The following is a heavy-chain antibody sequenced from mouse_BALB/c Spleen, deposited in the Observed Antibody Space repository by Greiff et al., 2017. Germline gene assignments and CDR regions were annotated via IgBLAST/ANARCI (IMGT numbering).Heavy chain of an antibody. V-gene: IGHV5-9*03. Sequence: EVMLVESGGGLVKPGGSLKLSCAASGFTFSSYTMSWVRQTPEKRLEWVATISSGGGNTYYPDSVKGRFTISRDNAKNNLYLQMSSLRSEDTALYYCARYLYYFDYWGQGTTLTVSS. J-gene: IGHJ2*01. CDR3: ARYLYYFDY. CDR1: GFTFSSYT. CDR2: ISSGGGNT.